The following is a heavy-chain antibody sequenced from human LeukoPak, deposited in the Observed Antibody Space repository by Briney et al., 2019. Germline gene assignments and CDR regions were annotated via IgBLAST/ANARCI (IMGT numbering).Heavy chain of an antibody. Sequence: PGGSLRLSCAASGFTFSSYWMSWVRQAPGKGLEWVANIKQDGSEKYYVDSVKGRFTISRDNAKNSLYLQMNSLRAEDTAVYYCARETYYYDSSGYYYPSGFDYWGQGTLVTVSS. J-gene: IGHJ4*02. CDR3: ARETYYYDSSGYYYPSGFDY. CDR2: IKQDGSEK. V-gene: IGHV3-7*01. D-gene: IGHD3-22*01. CDR1: GFTFSSYW.